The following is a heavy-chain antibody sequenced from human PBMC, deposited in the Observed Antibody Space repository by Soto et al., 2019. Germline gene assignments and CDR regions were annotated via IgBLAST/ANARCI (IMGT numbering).Heavy chain of an antibody. CDR2: IYYSGST. Sequence: SETLSLTCTVSGGSISSGDYYWSWIRQPPGKGLEWIGYIYYSGSTYYNPSLRSRVTISVDTSKNQFSLKLSSVTAADTAVYYCARVELHYGMDVWGQGTTVTVSS. CDR1: GGSISSGDYY. V-gene: IGHV4-30-4*01. CDR3: ARVELHYGMDV. J-gene: IGHJ6*02. D-gene: IGHD1-26*01.